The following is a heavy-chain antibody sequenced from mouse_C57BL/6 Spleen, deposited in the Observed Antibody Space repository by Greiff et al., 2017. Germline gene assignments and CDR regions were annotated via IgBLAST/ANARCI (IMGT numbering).Heavy chain of an antibody. CDR3: ARGLRRYFDY. V-gene: IGHV1-54*01. CDR1: GYAFTNYL. Sequence: VQLQQSGAELVRPGTSVKVSCKASGYAFTNYLIEWVKQRPGQGLEWIGVINPGSGGTNYNEKFKGKATLTADKSSSTAYMQLSSLTSEDSAVYFCARGLRRYFDYWGQGTTLTVSS. CDR2: INPGSGGT. J-gene: IGHJ2*01. D-gene: IGHD2-4*01.